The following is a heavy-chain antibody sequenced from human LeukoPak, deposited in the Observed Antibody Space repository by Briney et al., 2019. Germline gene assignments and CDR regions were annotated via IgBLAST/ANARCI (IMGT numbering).Heavy chain of an antibody. CDR1: GGSFSGYY. J-gene: IGHJ4*02. CDR2: INHSGST. Sequence: PSETLSLTCAVYGGSFSGYYWSWIRQPPGKGLEWIGEINHSGSTNYNPSLKSRVTISVDTSKNQFSLKLSSVTAADTAVYYRAGLDSSGYYAYWGQGTLVTVSS. D-gene: IGHD3-22*01. V-gene: IGHV4-34*01. CDR3: AGLDSSGYYAY.